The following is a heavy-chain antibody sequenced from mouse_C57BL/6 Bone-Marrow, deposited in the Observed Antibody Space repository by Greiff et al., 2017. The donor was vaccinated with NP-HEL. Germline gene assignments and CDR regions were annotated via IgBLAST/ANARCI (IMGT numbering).Heavy chain of an antibody. CDR1: GYTFTDYY. D-gene: IGHD1-1*01. Sequence: VNVVESGAELVRPGASVKLSCKASGYTFTDYYINWVKQRPGQGLEWIARIYPGSGNTYYNEKFKGKATLTAEKSSSTAYMQLSSLTSEDSAVYFCARGPYYYGSSPAWFAYWGQGTLVTVSA. CDR2: IYPGSGNT. CDR3: ARGPYYYGSSPAWFAY. J-gene: IGHJ3*01. V-gene: IGHV1-76*01.